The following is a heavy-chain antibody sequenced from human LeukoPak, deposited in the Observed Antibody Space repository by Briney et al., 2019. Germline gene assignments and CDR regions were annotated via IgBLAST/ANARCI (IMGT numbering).Heavy chain of an antibody. Sequence: GGSLRLSCAASGFTFSNYAMSWVRQAPGKGLEWVSAITGSGGNTYYADSVKGRFTISRDNFKNTVFLQMNSLRAEDTAVYYCAKWGDYDVLTGYYVSDYWGQGTLVTVSS. CDR1: GFTFSNYA. CDR2: ITGSGGNT. V-gene: IGHV3-23*01. J-gene: IGHJ4*02. CDR3: AKWGDYDVLTGYYVSDY. D-gene: IGHD3-9*01.